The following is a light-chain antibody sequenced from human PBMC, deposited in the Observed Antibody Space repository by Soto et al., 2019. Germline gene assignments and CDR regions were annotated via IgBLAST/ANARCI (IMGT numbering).Light chain of an antibody. J-gene: IGKJ1*01. CDR1: QSFSTY. CDR2: DAS. CDR3: QHRCYRPRA. Sequence: DMVLTHATDTLSLSPEDRATLSCRASQSFSTYLAWYQHKPGQAPRLRIYDASNRATGIPARFICRESGTDVILTICSLEPEDFALYYCQHRCYRPRAFGQGTMV. V-gene: IGKV3-11*01.